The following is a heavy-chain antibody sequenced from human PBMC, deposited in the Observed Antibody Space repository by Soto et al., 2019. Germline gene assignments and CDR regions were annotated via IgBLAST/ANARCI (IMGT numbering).Heavy chain of an antibody. CDR2: INPNSGGT. Sequence: QVQLVQSGAEVKKPGASVKVSCKASGYTFTGYYMHWVRQAPGQGLEWMGWINPNSGGTNYAQKFQGRVTMTRDTSISTAYMELSRLRSDDTAVHYCARGALKGENSYGMDVWGQGTTVTVSS. J-gene: IGHJ6*02. V-gene: IGHV1-2*02. D-gene: IGHD2-21*01. CDR1: GYTFTGYY. CDR3: ARGALKGENSYGMDV.